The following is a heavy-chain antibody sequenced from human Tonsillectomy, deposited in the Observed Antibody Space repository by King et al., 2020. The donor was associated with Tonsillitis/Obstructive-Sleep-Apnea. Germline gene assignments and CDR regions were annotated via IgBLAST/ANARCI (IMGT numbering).Heavy chain of an antibody. CDR3: TGRNQFDY. Sequence: VQLVESGGGLVNPGGSLRLSCAASGFTFNNAWMSWVRQAPGKGLEWVGRVKSNTDGGTTDYAAPVKGRFTIARDDSKNTLYLQMNSLKSEDTAVYYCTGRNQFDYWGQGTLVTVSS. CDR1: GFTFNNAW. CDR2: VKSNTDGGTT. D-gene: IGHD1-14*01. J-gene: IGHJ4*02. V-gene: IGHV3-15*01.